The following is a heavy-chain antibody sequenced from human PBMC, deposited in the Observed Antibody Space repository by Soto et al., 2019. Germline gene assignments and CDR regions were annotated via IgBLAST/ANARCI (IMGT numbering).Heavy chain of an antibody. V-gene: IGHV3-33*01. Sequence: QVQLVESGGGVVQPGRSLRLSCAASGFTFSSYGMHWVRQAPGKGLEWVAVIWYDGSNKYYADSVKGRFTISRDNSKNTLYLQMNSLRAEDTAVYYCARDSFEMATITGAFDIWGQGTMVTVSS. CDR1: GFTFSSYG. D-gene: IGHD5-12*01. CDR2: IWYDGSNK. J-gene: IGHJ3*02. CDR3: ARDSFEMATITGAFDI.